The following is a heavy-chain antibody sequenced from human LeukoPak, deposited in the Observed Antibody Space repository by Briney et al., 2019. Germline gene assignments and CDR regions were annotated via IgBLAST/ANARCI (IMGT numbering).Heavy chain of an antibody. D-gene: IGHD6-19*01. CDR2: IIPIFGTA. Sequence: GSSVKVSCKASGGTFSSYAISWVRQAPGQGLEWMGRIIPIFGTANYAQKFQGRVTITTDESTSPAYMELSSLRSEDTAVYYCARDPGYSSGWFAFDIWGQGTMVTVSS. CDR3: ARDPGYSSGWFAFDI. J-gene: IGHJ3*02. CDR1: GGTFSSYA. V-gene: IGHV1-69*05.